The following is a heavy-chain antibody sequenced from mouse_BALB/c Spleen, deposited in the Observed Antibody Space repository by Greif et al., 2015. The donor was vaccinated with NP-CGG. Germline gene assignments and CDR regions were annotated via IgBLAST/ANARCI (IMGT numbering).Heavy chain of an antibody. J-gene: IGHJ3*01. D-gene: IGHD2-12*01. CDR1: GFNIRDTY. CDR2: IDPANGNT. V-gene: IGHV14-3*02. CDR3: AKAVTIGAWFAY. Sequence: EVHLVESGAELVKPGASVKLSCTASGFNIRDTYMHWVKQRPEQGLEWTGRIDPANGNTKYDPKFQGKATITADTSSNTAYLQLSSLTSEDTAVYYCAKAVTIGAWFAYWGQGTLVTVSA.